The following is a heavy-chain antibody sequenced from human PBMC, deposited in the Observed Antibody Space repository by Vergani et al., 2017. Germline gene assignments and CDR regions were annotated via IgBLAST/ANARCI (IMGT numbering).Heavy chain of an antibody. CDR3: ARFTVGATRRFDY. CDR2: IYTSGST. V-gene: IGHV4-61*02. D-gene: IGHD1-26*01. Sequence: QVQLQESGPGLVKPSQTLSLTCTVSGGSFSSGSYYWSWIRQPAGKGLEWIGRIYTSGSTNYNPSLKSRVTISVDTSKNQFSLKLSSVTAADTAVYYCARFTVGATRRFDYWGQGTLVTVSS. J-gene: IGHJ4*02. CDR1: GGSFSSGSYY.